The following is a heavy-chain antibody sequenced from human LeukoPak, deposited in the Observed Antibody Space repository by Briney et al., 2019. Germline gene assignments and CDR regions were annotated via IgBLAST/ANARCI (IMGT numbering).Heavy chain of an antibody. CDR1: GGSFSGYY. J-gene: IGHJ4*02. CDR2: INHSGST. D-gene: IGHD5-24*01. CDR3: ARGGGYKDRLDY. V-gene: IGHV4-34*01. Sequence: SETLSLTCAVYGGSFSGYYWSWIRQPPGKGLEWIGEINHSGSTNYNPSLKSRATISVDTSKNQFSLKLSSVTAADMAVYYCARGGGYKDRLDYWGQGTLVTVSS.